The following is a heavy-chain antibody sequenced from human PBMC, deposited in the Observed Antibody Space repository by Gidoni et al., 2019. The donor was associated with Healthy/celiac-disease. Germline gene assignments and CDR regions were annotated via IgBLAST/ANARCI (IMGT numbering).Heavy chain of an antibody. CDR2: ISCSGGST. CDR3: VGEFGIEGGGVLDY. CDR1: GFTFSSYA. Sequence: EVQLLESGGGLVQPGGSQRLSGAASGFTFSSYAMSWVRQAPGKGLEWVSAISCSGGSTYYADSVKGRFTISRDNSKNTLYLQMNSLRAEDTAVYYCVGEFGIEGGGVLDYWGQGTLVTVSS. V-gene: IGHV3-23*01. J-gene: IGHJ4*02. D-gene: IGHD3-10*01.